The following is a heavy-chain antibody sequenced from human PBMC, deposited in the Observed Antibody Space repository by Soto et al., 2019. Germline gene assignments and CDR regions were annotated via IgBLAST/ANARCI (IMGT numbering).Heavy chain of an antibody. CDR2: IYFSGST. CDR3: ARELTGYRFGPGEVY. J-gene: IGHJ4*02. V-gene: IGHV4-30-4*01. D-gene: IGHD5-18*01. CDR1: GGSISSGDYY. Sequence: QVQLQESGPGLVKPSQTLSLTCTVSGGSISSGDYYWNWIRQPPGKGLEWIGYIYFSGSTYYNPSLKSRVIISLDTSKNQFSLKLRSVTAADTAVYYCARELTGYRFGPGEVYWGQGTLVTVSS.